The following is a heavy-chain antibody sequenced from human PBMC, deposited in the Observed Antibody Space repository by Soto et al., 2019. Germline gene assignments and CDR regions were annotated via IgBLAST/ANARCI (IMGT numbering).Heavy chain of an antibody. CDR2: ISGSGANT. CDR3: AKAIRVTVDY. J-gene: IGHJ4*02. CDR1: GFTFSIYA. V-gene: IGHV3-23*01. Sequence: LRLSCATSGFTFSIYAMSWVRQAPGKGLEWVSAISGSGANTYYADSVKGRFTISRDNSKNTLYLQMNSLRAEDTAVYYCAKAIRVTVDYWGQGTLVTLSS. D-gene: IGHD4-4*01.